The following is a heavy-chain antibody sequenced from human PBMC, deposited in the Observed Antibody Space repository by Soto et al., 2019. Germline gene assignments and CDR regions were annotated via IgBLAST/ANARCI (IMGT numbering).Heavy chain of an antibody. Sequence: SVKVSCKASGGTFSIYGFSWVRQAPGQGPEWIGGIIPILTTPNYAQKFHGRVTIVADESTTTVYMELSSLKSEDTAVYYCATSVGIAPTGEDGMDVWGQGTSVTASS. V-gene: IGHV1-69*13. CDR3: ATSVGIAPTGEDGMDV. CDR2: IIPILTTP. J-gene: IGHJ6*02. CDR1: GGTFSIYG. D-gene: IGHD2-8*02.